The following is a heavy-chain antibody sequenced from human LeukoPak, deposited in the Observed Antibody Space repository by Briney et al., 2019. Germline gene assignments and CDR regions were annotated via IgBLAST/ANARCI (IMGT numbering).Heavy chain of an antibody. CDR2: ITPNNGRP. CDR3: ARDQIQVWYMVGRFDS. D-gene: IGHD2-8*02. CDR1: GYSFTTYC. J-gene: IGHJ4*02. Sequence: EASVKVSCKTSGYSFTTYCIHWIRQAPGQGLEWMAVITPNNGRPTYAQKFQGRVTVTMDTSSSTVYMELSSLGSDDTAIYYCARDQIQVWYMVGRFDSWGQGTLVSVSS. V-gene: IGHV1-46*01.